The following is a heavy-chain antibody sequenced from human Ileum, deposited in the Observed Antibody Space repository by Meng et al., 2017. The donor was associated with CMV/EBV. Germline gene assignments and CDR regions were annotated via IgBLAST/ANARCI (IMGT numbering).Heavy chain of an antibody. Sequence: VQLQESGPGLVKPSQTLSLTCPVSGGSFSSCDYYWSWIREPTGKGLEWIGYINYRGNTYYNPSLKSRLTISVDTSNNQFSLILSSVTAADTALYYCARAISGHYYVPWGQGTLVTVFS. CDR3: ARAISGHYYVP. V-gene: IGHV4-30-4*08. CDR2: INYRGNT. J-gene: IGHJ1*01. D-gene: IGHD3-22*01. CDR1: GGSFSSCDYY.